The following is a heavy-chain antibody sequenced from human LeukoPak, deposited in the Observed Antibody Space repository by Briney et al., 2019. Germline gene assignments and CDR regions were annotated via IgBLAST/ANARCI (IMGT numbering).Heavy chain of an antibody. CDR1: GFTFSSYA. V-gene: IGHV3-30-3*01. CDR3: ARSVVVPAAVDY. CDR2: ISYDGSNK. J-gene: IGHJ4*02. D-gene: IGHD2-2*01. Sequence: GGSLRLSCAASGFTFSSYAMHWVRQAPGKGLEWVAVISYDGSNKYYAHSVKGRFTISRDNSKNTLYLQMNSLRAEDTAVYYCARSVVVPAAVDYWGQGTLVTVSS.